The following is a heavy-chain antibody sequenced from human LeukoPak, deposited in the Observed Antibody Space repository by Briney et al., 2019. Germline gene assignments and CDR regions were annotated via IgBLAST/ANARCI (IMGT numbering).Heavy chain of an antibody. D-gene: IGHD3-9*01. J-gene: IGHJ4*02. CDR3: AKGNYDILTGTPDY. V-gene: IGHV3-23*01. CDR1: GFTFSTYA. Sequence: PGGSLRLSCAASGFTFSTYAMSWVRQAPGKGLEWVSAISGSGGSTYYADSVKGRFTISRDNSKNTLYLQMNSLRAEDTAVYYCAKGNYDILTGTPDYWGQGTLVTVSS. CDR2: ISGSGGST.